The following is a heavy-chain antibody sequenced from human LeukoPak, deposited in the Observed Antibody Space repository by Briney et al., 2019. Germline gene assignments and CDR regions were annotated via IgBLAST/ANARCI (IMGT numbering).Heavy chain of an antibody. J-gene: IGHJ3*02. D-gene: IGHD6-19*01. CDR3: ARVNPSGWAVGDAFDI. CDR2: MYDSGNT. Sequence: SETLSLTFTVSGRSTSSNTYHWEWIRQPPGKGLEWIGNMYDSGNTYYNPSLRSRVTISVDTSKNQFSLKLSSVTAADTAVYYCARVNPSGWAVGDAFDIWGQGTMVTVSS. V-gene: IGHV4-39*07. CDR1: GRSTSSNTYH.